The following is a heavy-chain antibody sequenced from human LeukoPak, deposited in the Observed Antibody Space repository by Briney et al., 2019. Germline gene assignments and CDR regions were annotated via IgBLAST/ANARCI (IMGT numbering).Heavy chain of an antibody. D-gene: IGHD3-10*01. CDR3: AREEPMGFGEFYYFDY. Sequence: SETLSLTCTVSGGSISSYYWSWIRQPPGKGLEWIGYIYYSGSTNYNPSLKSRVTISVDTSKNQFSLKLSSVTAADTAVYYCAREEPMGFGEFYYFDYWGQGTLVTVSS. CDR2: IYYSGST. J-gene: IGHJ4*02. CDR1: GGSISSYY. V-gene: IGHV4-59*12.